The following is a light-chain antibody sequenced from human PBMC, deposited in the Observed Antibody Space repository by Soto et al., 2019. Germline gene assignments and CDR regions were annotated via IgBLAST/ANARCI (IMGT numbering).Light chain of an antibody. V-gene: IGLV2-14*01. CDR1: SSDVGGYNY. CDR2: DVS. CDR3: SSYTSGSTLYV. Sequence: QSVLTQPASVSGSPGQSITISCTGTSSDVGGYNYVSWYQQHPCKAPKLMIYDVSNRPSGVSNRFSGSKSGNTASLTISGLQAEDEADYYCSSYTSGSTLYVFGTGTKVTVL. J-gene: IGLJ1*01.